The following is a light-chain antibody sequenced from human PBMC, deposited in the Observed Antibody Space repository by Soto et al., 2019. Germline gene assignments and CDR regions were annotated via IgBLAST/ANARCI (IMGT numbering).Light chain of an antibody. V-gene: IGLV2-14*01. CDR2: EVS. CDR1: SSDVGAYNY. Sequence: QSALAQPASVSWSPGQSITISCTGTSSDVGAYNYVSWYQQHPGKAPKLLIFEVSSRPSGVSNRFSGSKSGSTASLTISGLQAEGEADYYCSSYADSDTLYVFGTGTKVTVL. CDR3: SSYADSDTLYV. J-gene: IGLJ1*01.